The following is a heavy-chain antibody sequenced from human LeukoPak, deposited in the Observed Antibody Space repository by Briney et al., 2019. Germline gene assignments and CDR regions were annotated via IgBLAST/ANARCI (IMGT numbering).Heavy chain of an antibody. CDR2: ISGSGGST. D-gene: IGHD1-26*01. Sequence: PGGSLRLSCAASGFTFSSYAMSWVRQAPGKGLEWVSAISGSGGSTYYADSVKGRFTISRDNSKNTLYLQMNSLRAEDTAVYYCAKEGVVPSGSYRWDYYYYGMDVWGQGTTVTVSS. CDR3: AKEGVVPSGSYRWDYYYYGMDV. V-gene: IGHV3-23*01. J-gene: IGHJ6*02. CDR1: GFTFSSYA.